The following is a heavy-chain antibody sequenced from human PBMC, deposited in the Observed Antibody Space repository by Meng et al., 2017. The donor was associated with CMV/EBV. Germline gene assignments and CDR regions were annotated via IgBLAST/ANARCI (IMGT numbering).Heavy chain of an antibody. J-gene: IGHJ4*02. CDR2: IRSKANSYAT. V-gene: IGHV3-73*01. CDR1: GFTFSGSA. CDR3: ASSSGDY. D-gene: IGHD6-6*01. Sequence: LKLYCAASGFTFSGSAMHWVRQASGKGLEWVGRIRSKANSYATAYAASVKGRFTISRDDSKNTAYLQMNSLKTEDTAVYYCASSSGDYWGQGTLVTVSS.